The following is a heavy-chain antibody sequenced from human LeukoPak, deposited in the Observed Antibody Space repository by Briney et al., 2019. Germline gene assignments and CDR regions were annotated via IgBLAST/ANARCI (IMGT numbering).Heavy chain of an antibody. D-gene: IGHD4-17*01. J-gene: IGHJ4*02. CDR1: GFTFSSYG. V-gene: IGHV3-30*02. Sequence: GGSLRLSCAASGFTFSSYGMHWVRQAPGKGLEWVAFIRYDGSNKYYADSVKGRFTISRDNSKNTLYLQMNSLRAEDTAVYYCAKDLFGYGVSPLLGYWGQGTLVTVSS. CDR3: AKDLFGYGVSPLLGY. CDR2: IRYDGSNK.